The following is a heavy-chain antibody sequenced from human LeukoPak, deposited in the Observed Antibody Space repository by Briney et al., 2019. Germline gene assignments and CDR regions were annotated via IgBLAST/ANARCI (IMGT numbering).Heavy chain of an antibody. Sequence: ASVKVSCKASGGTFSSYAISWVRQAPGQRLEWMGRIIPIFGTANYAQKFQGRVTITTDESTSTAYMELSSLRTEDTAVYYCAREVDFWSADMCDWGQGTLVTVSS. CDR2: IIPIFGTA. J-gene: IGHJ4*02. CDR1: GGTFSSYA. CDR3: AREVDFWSADMCD. V-gene: IGHV1-69*05. D-gene: IGHD3-3*01.